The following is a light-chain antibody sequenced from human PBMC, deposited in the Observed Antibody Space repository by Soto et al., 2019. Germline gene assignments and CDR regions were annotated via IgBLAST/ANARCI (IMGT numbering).Light chain of an antibody. CDR1: QSVTTR. CDR2: DAS. CDR3: QQYYDYPWT. Sequence: DVQTTQSLFTLSAPVGVGVTITCRASQSVTTRLAWHQHKPGKAPKVLIYDASNLETGVPSRFSGSGSGREFTLTISSLQPDDFATYYCQQYYDYPWTFGQGTKVDIK. J-gene: IGKJ1*01. V-gene: IGKV1-5*01.